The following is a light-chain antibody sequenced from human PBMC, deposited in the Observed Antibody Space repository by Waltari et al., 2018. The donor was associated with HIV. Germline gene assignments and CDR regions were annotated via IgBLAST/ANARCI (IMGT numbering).Light chain of an antibody. V-gene: IGLV1-51*01. CDR3: GTWDSSLSFWV. CDR1: SSNIGNNY. J-gene: IGLJ3*02. Sequence: QSVLPQPPSVSAAPGQKVTISCSGPSSNIGNNYVSWYQQLPGTAPKPLIYDNNKRPAGIPDRFSGSKSGTSATLGITGLQTGDEADYYCGTWDSSLSFWVFGGGTKLTVL. CDR2: DNN.